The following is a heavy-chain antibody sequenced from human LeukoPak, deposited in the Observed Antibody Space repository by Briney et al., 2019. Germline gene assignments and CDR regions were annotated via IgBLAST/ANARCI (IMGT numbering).Heavy chain of an antibody. CDR2: IGEEKSGSWT. Sequence: GGSLRLSCAASGFTLSNYPMGWVRQAPVKGLEWLSAIGEEKSGSWTKSADSVKGRFTISRDNSENTLYLQMNSLRAEDTAVYYCAKIGGGRRQQLAQYYFDYWGQGTLVTVSS. CDR1: GFTLSNYP. J-gene: IGHJ4*02. CDR3: AKIGGGRRQQLAQYYFDY. V-gene: IGHV3-23*01. D-gene: IGHD6-13*01.